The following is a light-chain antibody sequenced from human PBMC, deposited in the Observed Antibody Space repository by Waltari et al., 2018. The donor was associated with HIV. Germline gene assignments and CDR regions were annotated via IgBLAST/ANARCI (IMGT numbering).Light chain of an antibody. CDR2: LNT. CDR3: QSYDSSLTTWV. V-gene: IGLV1-40*01. Sequence: QSVLTQPPSVSGAPGQRVTISCTGSTSNLGAGYNVHWYQQFPGTAPKLLIYLNTNRPSGVPDRFSGSKSGTSASLAIAGLQAEDEADYYCQSYDSSLTTWVLGGGTKLTVL. CDR1: TSNLGAGYN. J-gene: IGLJ3*02.